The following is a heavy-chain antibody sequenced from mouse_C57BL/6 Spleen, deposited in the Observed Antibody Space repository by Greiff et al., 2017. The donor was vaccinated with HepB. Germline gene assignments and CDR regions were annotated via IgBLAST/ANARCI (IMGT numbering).Heavy chain of an antibody. Sequence: QVQLQQSGPGLVQPSQRLSITCTVSGFSLTSYGVHWVRQSPGKGLEWLGVIWRGGSTDYNAAFMSRLSITKDNSKSHVFFKMNSLQADDTAIYYCAKRGGIYYDYDGYFDVWGTGTTVTVSS. CDR1: GFSLTSYG. CDR2: IWRGGST. D-gene: IGHD2-4*01. J-gene: IGHJ1*03. CDR3: AKRGGIYYDYDGYFDV. V-gene: IGHV2-5*01.